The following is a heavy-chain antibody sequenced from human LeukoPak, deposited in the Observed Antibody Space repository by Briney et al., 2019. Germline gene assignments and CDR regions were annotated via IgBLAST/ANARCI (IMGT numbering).Heavy chain of an antibody. CDR1: GFIFSTYG. D-gene: IGHD3-10*01. J-gene: IGHJ4*02. CDR2: IRNDGSDK. V-gene: IGHV3-30*02. CDR3: GKDRGFGRFLWGSDY. Sequence: GGSLRLSCAASGFIFSTYGMHWVRQAPGKGLEWVAFIRNDGSDKYYAVSVKGRFTISRDNSKNTLYLQMNSLRAEDTALYYCGKDRGFGRFLWGSDYWGQGTLVTVSS.